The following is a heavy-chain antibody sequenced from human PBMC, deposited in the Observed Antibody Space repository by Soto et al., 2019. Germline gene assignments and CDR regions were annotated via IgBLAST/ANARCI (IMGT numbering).Heavy chain of an antibody. Sequence: EVQLVESGGGLVKPGGSLRLSCAASGFTFSSYSMNWVLQAPRKGLECVSSISSSSSYIYYADSVKGRFTIYRDNAKNSLYLQMNSLRAEDTAVYYCARVSEDIVVVPAASNAFDIWGQGTMVTVSS. CDR2: ISSSSSYI. CDR1: GFTFSSYS. V-gene: IGHV3-21*01. J-gene: IGHJ3*02. D-gene: IGHD2-2*01. CDR3: ARVSEDIVVVPAASNAFDI.